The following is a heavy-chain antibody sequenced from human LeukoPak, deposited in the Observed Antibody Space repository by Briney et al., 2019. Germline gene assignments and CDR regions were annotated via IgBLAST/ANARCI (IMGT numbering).Heavy chain of an antibody. D-gene: IGHD3-10*02. CDR3: AELGITMIGGV. CDR1: GFTFSTYW. CDR2: IKQDGSEK. J-gene: IGHJ6*04. V-gene: IGHV3-7*01. Sequence: GSLRLSCAASGFTFSTYWMSWVRQAPGKGLEWVANIKQDGSEKYYVDSVKGRFTISRDNAKNSLYLQMNSLRAEDTAVYYCAELGITMIGGVWGKGTTVTISS.